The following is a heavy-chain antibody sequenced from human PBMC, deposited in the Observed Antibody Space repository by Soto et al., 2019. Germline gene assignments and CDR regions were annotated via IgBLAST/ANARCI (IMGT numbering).Heavy chain of an antibody. V-gene: IGHV3-53*01. J-gene: IGHJ4*02. CDR3: AREVGARY. CDR2: IYSGGST. D-gene: IGHD1-26*01. Sequence: GGSLRPSCAASGFTVSSNYMSWVRQAPGKGLEWVSVIYSGGSTYYADSVKGRFTISRDNSKNTLYLQMNSLRAEDTAVYYCAREVGARYWGQGTLVTVSS. CDR1: GFTVSSNY.